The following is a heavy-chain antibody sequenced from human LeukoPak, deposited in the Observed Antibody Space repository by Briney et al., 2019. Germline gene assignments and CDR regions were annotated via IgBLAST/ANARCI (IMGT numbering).Heavy chain of an antibody. J-gene: IGHJ3*01. CDR3: AKFPDLNRNDAFDFDL. D-gene: IGHD1-20*01. V-gene: IGHV3-7*01. CDR1: GFTFSNYW. Sequence: GGSLRLSCAASGFTFSNYWMSWVRQAPGKGLEWVANIKQDGSEKYYVDSVKGRFTISRDNSQNTLYLQMNSLRFEDTAVYYCAKFPDLNRNDAFDFDLWGQGTLVTVAS. CDR2: IKQDGSEK.